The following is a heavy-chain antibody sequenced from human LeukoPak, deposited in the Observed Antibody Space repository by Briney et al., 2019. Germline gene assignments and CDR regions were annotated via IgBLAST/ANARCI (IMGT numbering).Heavy chain of an antibody. J-gene: IGHJ5*02. V-gene: IGHV4-39*07. Sequence: SETLSLTCTVSGGSISSSSYYWGWIRQPPGKGLEWIGSIYYSGSTYYNTSLKSRVTISVDTSKNQFSLKLSSVTAADTAVYYCARVLLPYYDSSGSSNWFDPWGQGTLVTVSS. CDR2: IYYSGST. D-gene: IGHD3-22*01. CDR3: ARVLLPYYDSSGSSNWFDP. CDR1: GGSISSSSYY.